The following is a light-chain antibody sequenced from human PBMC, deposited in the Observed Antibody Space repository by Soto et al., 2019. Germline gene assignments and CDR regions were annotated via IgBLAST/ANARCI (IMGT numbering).Light chain of an antibody. V-gene: IGLV2-14*01. CDR3: SSYTSSSTPAVV. CDR1: SSDVGGYNY. CDR2: EVS. Sequence: QSALTQPASVSGSPGQSITISCTRTSSDVGGYNYVSWYQQHPGKAPKLMIYEVSNRPSGVSNRFSGSKSGNTASLTISGLQAEDEADYYCSSYTSSSTPAVVFGGGTKLTVL. J-gene: IGLJ2*01.